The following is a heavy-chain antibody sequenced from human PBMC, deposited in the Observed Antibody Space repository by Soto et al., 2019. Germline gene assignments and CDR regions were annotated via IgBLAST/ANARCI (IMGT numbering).Heavy chain of an antibody. V-gene: IGHV1-3*01. CDR1: GYTFTSYA. J-gene: IGHJ5*02. CDR2: INAGNGNT. D-gene: IGHD4-17*01. CDR3: ARGYGGYFHWFDP. Sequence: QVQLVQSGAEVKKPGASVKVSAKAPGYTFTSYAMHWVRQAPGQSLEWMGWINAGNGNTKYSQKFQGRVTITRDTSASTAYMDLSSLRSEDTAVYYCARGYGGYFHWFDPWGQGTLVTVSS.